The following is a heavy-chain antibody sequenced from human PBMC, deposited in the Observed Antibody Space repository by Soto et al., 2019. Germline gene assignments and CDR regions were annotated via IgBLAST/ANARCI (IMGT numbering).Heavy chain of an antibody. Sequence: SQTLSLTCAISGDSFSSTSTAWSWIRQSPSRGLEWLGRTYYRSNWYTDYVVSVKSRITISPDTSKNQFSLQLNSVTPEDTAVYYCARGSYYSGWVWGQGTLVTVSS. V-gene: IGHV6-1*01. D-gene: IGHD6-19*01. CDR2: TYYRSNWYT. CDR3: ARGSYYSGWV. J-gene: IGHJ4*02. CDR1: GDSFSSTSTA.